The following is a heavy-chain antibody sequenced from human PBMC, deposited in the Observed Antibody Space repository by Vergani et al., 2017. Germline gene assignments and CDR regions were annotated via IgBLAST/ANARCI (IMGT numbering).Heavy chain of an antibody. J-gene: IGHJ6*02. CDR2: ISYDGSNK. CDR3: ANTYYDILTGSYNYYYYGMDV. Sequence: QVQLVESGGGVVQPGRSLRLSCAASGFTFSSYAMHWVRQAPGKGLEWVAVISYDGSNKYYADSVKGRFTISRDNSKNTLYLQMNSLRAEDTAVYYCANTYYDILTGSYNYYYYGMDVWGQGTTVTVSS. D-gene: IGHD3-9*01. CDR1: GFTFSSYA. V-gene: IGHV3-30-3*01.